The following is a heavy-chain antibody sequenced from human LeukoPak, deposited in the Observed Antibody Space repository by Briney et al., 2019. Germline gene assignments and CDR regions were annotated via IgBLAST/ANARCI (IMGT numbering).Heavy chain of an antibody. J-gene: IGHJ4*02. V-gene: IGHV4-30-2*01. Sequence: SETLSLTCTVSGGSISSGGYYWSWIRQPPGKGLEWIGYIYHSGSTYYNPSLKSRVTISVDRSKNQFSLKLSSVTAADTAVYYCARGRRSRVYSGSSSEVDYWGQGTLVTVSS. D-gene: IGHD6-13*01. CDR2: IYHSGST. CDR1: GGSISSGGYY. CDR3: ARGRRSRVYSGSSSEVDY.